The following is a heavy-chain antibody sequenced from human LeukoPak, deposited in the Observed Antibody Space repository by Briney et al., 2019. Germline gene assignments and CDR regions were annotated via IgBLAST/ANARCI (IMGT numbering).Heavy chain of an antibody. J-gene: IGHJ5*02. CDR1: GGSFSGYY. V-gene: IGHV4-34*01. CDR3: ARGISGWFDP. CDR2: INHSGST. Sequence: PSETLSLTCAVYGGSFSGYYWSWIRQPPGKGLEWIGEINHSGSTNYNPSLKSRVTISVDTSKNQFSLKLSSVTAADTAVYYCARGISGWFDPWGQGTLVTVSS.